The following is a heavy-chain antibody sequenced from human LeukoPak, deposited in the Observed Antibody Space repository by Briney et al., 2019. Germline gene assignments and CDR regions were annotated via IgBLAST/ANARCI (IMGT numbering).Heavy chain of an antibody. Sequence: ASVKVSCKASGYTFTSYGISWVRQAPGQGLEWMGWISAYNGNTNYAQELQGRVTMTTDTSTSTAYMELRSLRSDDTAVYYCARDGMLAVAGIFDYWGQGTLVTASS. D-gene: IGHD6-19*01. V-gene: IGHV1-18*01. CDR2: ISAYNGNT. CDR1: GYTFTSYG. CDR3: ARDGMLAVAGIFDY. J-gene: IGHJ4*02.